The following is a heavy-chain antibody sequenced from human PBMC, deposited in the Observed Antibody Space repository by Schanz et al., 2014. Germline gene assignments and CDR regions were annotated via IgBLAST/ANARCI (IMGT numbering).Heavy chain of an antibody. V-gene: IGHV3-23*01. D-gene: IGHD3-10*01. J-gene: IGHJ4*02. Sequence: VQLLESGGALVQPGGSLRLSCSASGFTFSSYAMSWVRQASGKGLEWVSAISGSGASTYYADSVKGRFTISRDNSKNTLYLQMNSLRAEDTAVYYCAKDQGSYGSGSYSYFDYWGQGTLATVSS. CDR2: ISGSGAST. CDR1: GFTFSSYA. CDR3: AKDQGSYGSGSYSYFDY.